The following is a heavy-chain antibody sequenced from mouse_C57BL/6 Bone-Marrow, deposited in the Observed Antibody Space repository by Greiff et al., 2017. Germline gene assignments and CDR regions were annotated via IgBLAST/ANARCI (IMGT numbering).Heavy chain of an antibody. J-gene: IGHJ4*01. CDR1: GFTFSSYA. Sequence: EVKVVESGEGLVKPGGSLKLSCAASGFTFSSYAMSWVRQTPEKRLEWVAYISSGGDYIYYADTVKGRFTISRDNARNTLYLQMSRLKSEDTAMYYCTRAYDYAYYYAMDYWGQGTSVTVSS. CDR3: TRAYDYAYYYAMDY. D-gene: IGHD2-4*01. CDR2: ISSGGDYI. V-gene: IGHV5-9-1*02.